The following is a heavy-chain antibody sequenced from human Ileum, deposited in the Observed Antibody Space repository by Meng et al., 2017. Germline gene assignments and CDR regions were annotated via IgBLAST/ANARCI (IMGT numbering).Heavy chain of an antibody. Sequence: AQRAESGQGLVKPAGTWSPPGAFPGEPIGSRDWWSWGRQPPGKGLEWIGEISQESGRTNYNPSLKSRVTISLDKSKNQFSLNLNSVTAADTAAYYCVRNEGYSLGDWGQGTLVTVSS. V-gene: IGHV4-4*02. CDR2: ISQESGRT. CDR3: VRNEGYSLGD. CDR1: GEPIGSRDW. J-gene: IGHJ4*02. D-gene: IGHD2-21*01.